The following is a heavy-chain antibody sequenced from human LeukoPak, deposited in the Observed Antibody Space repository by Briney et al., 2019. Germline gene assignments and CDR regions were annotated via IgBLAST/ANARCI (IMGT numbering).Heavy chain of an antibody. V-gene: IGHV4-59*11. CDR3: AKGDGYNPS. Sequence: SETLSLTCTVSGGSMSGLHWSWIRQPPGKGLEWIAYISSSGNTNYNPSLKSRVTISIETSKNQFSLNLNSMTAADTAIHYCAKGDGYNPSWGQGTLVTVSS. CDR1: GGSMSGLH. J-gene: IGHJ5*02. D-gene: IGHD5-24*01. CDR2: ISSSGNT.